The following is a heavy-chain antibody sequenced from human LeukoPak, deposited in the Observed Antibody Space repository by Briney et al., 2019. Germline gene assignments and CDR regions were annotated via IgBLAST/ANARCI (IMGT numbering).Heavy chain of an antibody. V-gene: IGHV4-59*01. CDR1: GGSISTSY. CDR3: ARGPQYCSDGSCYSYAFDI. CDR2: IYYSGST. D-gene: IGHD2-15*01. J-gene: IGHJ3*02. Sequence: PSETLSLTCTVSGGSISTSYWSWIRQPPGKGLEWIRYIYYSGSTNYNPSLKSRVTISVDTSKNQFSLKLSSVTAADTAVYYCARGPQYCSDGSCYSYAFDIWGQGAMVTVSS.